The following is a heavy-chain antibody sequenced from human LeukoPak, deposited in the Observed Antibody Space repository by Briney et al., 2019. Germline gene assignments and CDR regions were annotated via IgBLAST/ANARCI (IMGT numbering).Heavy chain of an antibody. CDR1: GFTFSAYA. V-gene: IGHV3-23*01. Sequence: GGSLRLSCGASGFTFSAYAMTWVRQAPGKGLEWVSSISGSGGSTYYAGSVKGRFTISRDSSKNTLYLQMSGLRADDTAVYFCAKDLDGDTTMTTDYWGQGTLVTVSS. CDR2: ISGSGGST. D-gene: IGHD5-18*01. J-gene: IGHJ4*02. CDR3: AKDLDGDTTMTTDY.